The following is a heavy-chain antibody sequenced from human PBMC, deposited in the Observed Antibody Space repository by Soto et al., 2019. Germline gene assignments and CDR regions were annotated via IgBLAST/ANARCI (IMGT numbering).Heavy chain of an antibody. D-gene: IGHD3-22*01. V-gene: IGHV3-30*18. Sequence: QVHLVESGGGVVQPGRTLRLSCAASGFTFGSYGMHWVRQAPGKGLEWVAGISYDGSKKYYGESVKGRFTISSDNSKNTLYLQMNSLGVEDTAVYYCAKAIENYSTGYYKPFYYFGVDVWGQGTTVTVSS. CDR1: GFTFGSYG. CDR3: AKAIENYSTGYYKPFYYFGVDV. J-gene: IGHJ6*02. CDR2: ISYDGSKK.